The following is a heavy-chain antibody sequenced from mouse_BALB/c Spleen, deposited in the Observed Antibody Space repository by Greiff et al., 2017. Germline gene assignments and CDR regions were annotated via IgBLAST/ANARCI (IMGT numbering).Heavy chain of an antibody. J-gene: IGHJ4*01. V-gene: IGHV7-3*02. CDR2: IRNKANGYTT. Sequence: EVHLVESGGGLVQPGGSLRLSCATSGFTFTDYYMSWVRQPPGKALEWLGFIRNKANGYTTEYSASVKGRFTISRDNSQSILYLQMNTLRAEDSATYYCASRYGYAMDYWGQGTSVTVSS. CDR3: ASRYGYAMDY. CDR1: GFTFTDYY. D-gene: IGHD2-14*01.